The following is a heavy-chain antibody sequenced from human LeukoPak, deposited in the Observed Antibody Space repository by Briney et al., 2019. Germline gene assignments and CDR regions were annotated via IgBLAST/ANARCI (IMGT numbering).Heavy chain of an antibody. CDR1: AFTFSSYG. D-gene: IGHD5-18*01. V-gene: IGHV3-30*02. CDR3: AKDGYTYGNYFDY. CDR2: IRYDGSNK. J-gene: IGHJ4*02. Sequence: PGGSLRLSCAVSAFTFSSYGMHWVRQAPGKGLEWVAFIRYDGSNKYYADSVKGRFTISRDSSKNTLYLQMNSLRAEDTAVYYCAKDGYTYGNYFDYWGQGTLVTVSS.